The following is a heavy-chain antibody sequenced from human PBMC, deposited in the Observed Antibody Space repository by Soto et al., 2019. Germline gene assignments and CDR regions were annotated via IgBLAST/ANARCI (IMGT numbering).Heavy chain of an antibody. Sequence: GPLSLTCEAPRLTVSTYGMQCVRQAPGQGVEWVAAMSHDGSHKYYGVSVKGRFTISRDNSKNTLYLEMDSLRPEDTAVYFCAKEGRDSSTSCSRCYALDVWGQGTPVTVSS. CDR3: AKEGRDSSTSCSRCYALDV. CDR2: MSHDGSHK. CDR1: RLTVSTYG. J-gene: IGHJ6*02. V-gene: IGHV3-30*18. D-gene: IGHD2-2*01.